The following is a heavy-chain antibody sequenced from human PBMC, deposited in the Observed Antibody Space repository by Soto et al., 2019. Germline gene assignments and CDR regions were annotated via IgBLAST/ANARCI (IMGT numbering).Heavy chain of an antibody. CDR2: IYAGGDT. D-gene: IGHD3-9*01. CDR3: ARVTTFYDILTSSYALNYFDY. Sequence: GGSLRLSCTASGFSVSSNYMTWARQAPGKGLECVSVIYAGGDTLYADSVKGRFTISSDNSKNTLFLQMNNLRAEDTAVYYCARVTTFYDILTSSYALNYFDYWGQGTRVTVSS. CDR1: GFSVSSNY. V-gene: IGHV3-53*01. J-gene: IGHJ4*02.